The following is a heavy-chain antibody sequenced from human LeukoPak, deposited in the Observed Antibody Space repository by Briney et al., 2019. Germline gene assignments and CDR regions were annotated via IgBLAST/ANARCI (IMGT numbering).Heavy chain of an antibody. J-gene: IGHJ4*02. CDR1: GFTSSSYV. Sequence: GGSPRLSSAPSGFTSSSYVIRWVRPAPRKGLEWVSAISGSGANTYHADSGKGRFSISRDNSKNTLYLQMNSLRAEDTAVYYCAKALREGGWNSDYWGQGTLVTVS. D-gene: IGHD1/OR15-1a*01. CDR3: AKALREGGWNSDY. V-gene: IGHV3-23*01. CDR2: ISGSGANT.